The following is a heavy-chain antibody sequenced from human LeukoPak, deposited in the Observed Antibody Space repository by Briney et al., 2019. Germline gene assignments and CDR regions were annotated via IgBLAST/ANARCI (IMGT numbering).Heavy chain of an antibody. CDR3: ARGPLAIMVYAITYYYYGMDV. V-gene: IGHV4-34*01. CDR2: INHSGST. J-gene: IGHJ6*02. CDR1: GGSISSYY. D-gene: IGHD2-8*01. Sequence: SETLSLTCTVSGGSISSYYWSWIRQPPGKGLEWIGEINHSGSTNYNPSLKSRVTISVDTSKNQFSLKLSSVTAADTAVYYCARGPLAIMVYAITYYYYGMDVWGQGTTVIVSS.